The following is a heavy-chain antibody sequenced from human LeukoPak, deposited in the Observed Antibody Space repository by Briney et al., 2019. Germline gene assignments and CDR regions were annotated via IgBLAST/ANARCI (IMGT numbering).Heavy chain of an antibody. CDR3: ARNRVFGVVYDY. Sequence: ASVKVSCKASGYTFTSYGISWVRQAPGQGLEWMGWISAYNGKTNYAQKLQGRVTMTTDTSTSTAYMELRSLRSDDTAMYYCARNRVFGVVYDYWGQGTLVTVSS. CDR1: GYTFTSYG. J-gene: IGHJ4*02. V-gene: IGHV1-18*01. D-gene: IGHD3-3*01. CDR2: ISAYNGKT.